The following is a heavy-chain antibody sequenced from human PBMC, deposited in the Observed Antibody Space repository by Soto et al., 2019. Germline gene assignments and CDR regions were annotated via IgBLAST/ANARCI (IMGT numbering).Heavy chain of an antibody. CDR2: MQPSSGRT. Sequence: ASVKVSFKASGYSFTGLDINWVRQTTGQGLEWMGWMQPSSGRTGYAQKFQGRVTMTRDTSINTAYMELSSLTSDDTAFYYCARGVTAGVDYWGQGTLVTVSS. CDR3: ARGVTAGVDY. V-gene: IGHV1-8*01. J-gene: IGHJ4*02. CDR1: GYSFTGLD. D-gene: IGHD1-26*01.